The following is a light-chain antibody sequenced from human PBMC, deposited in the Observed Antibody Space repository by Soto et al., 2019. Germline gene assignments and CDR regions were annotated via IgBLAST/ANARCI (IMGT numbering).Light chain of an antibody. CDR2: GAS. Sequence: EIVMTQSPATLFVSPGERATLSCRASQTVSDDLAWYQQKPGQAPRLLIYGASTRATDIPDRFSGGGSGTEFNLTISSLQSEDSAIYYCQQYHDWPPFTFGPGTKV. V-gene: IGKV3-15*01. CDR3: QQYHDWPPFT. CDR1: QTVSDD. J-gene: IGKJ3*01.